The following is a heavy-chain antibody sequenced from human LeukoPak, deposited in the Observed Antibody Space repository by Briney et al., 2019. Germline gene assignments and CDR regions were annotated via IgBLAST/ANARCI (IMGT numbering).Heavy chain of an antibody. CDR3: ARKGTTVTTSHWFDP. CDR2: INHSGST. Sequence: SETLSLTCAVYGGSFSGYYWSWIRQPPGKGLEWIGEINHSGSTNYNPSLKSRVTVSVDTSKNQFSLKLSSVTAADTAVYYCARKGTTVTTSHWFDPWGQGTLVTVSS. D-gene: IGHD4-11*01. CDR1: GGSFSGYY. J-gene: IGHJ5*02. V-gene: IGHV4-34*01.